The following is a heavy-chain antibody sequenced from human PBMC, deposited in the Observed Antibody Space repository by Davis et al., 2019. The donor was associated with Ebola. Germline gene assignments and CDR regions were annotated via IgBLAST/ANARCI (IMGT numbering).Heavy chain of an antibody. V-gene: IGHV3-9*01. CDR2: ISWNSGSI. Sequence: GGSLRLSCATSGFTVDEYAMHWVRQVPGKGLEWVSGISWNSGSIGYVDSVKGRFTISRDNAKSSVYLQMNSLRAEDTAVYYCARDRAPIVRTSYPLRYWGQGTLVTVSS. CDR1: GFTVDEYA. CDR3: ARDRAPIVRTSYPLRY. D-gene: IGHD1-26*01. J-gene: IGHJ4*02.